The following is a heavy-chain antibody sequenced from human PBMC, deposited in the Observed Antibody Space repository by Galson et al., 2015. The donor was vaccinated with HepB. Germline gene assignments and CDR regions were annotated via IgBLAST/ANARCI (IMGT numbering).Heavy chain of an antibody. CDR2: ISNSSIYI. V-gene: IGHV3-21*01. CDR3: ARVYGGGIYYYYYSMDV. J-gene: IGHJ6*02. CDR1: GFTFSSYS. D-gene: IGHD3-16*01. Sequence: SLRLSCAASGFTFSSYSMNWVRQAPGKGLEWVSSISNSSIYIFYADSVKGGFTISRDNAKNALYLQMYSLRAEDTAVYYFARVYGGGIYYYYYSMDVWGQGTTVTVSS.